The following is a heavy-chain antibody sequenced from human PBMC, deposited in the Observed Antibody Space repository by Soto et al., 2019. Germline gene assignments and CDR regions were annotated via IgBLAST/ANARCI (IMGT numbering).Heavy chain of an antibody. J-gene: IGHJ5*02. Sequence: SVTLSLTCTVSGVSITSGTYYWGWIRQPPGKGLEWIGTIYYTGSTYYDPSLKSRVTISVDTSKNQFSLKLTSVTAADTAVYYCALSSGKLLWFGETFSGSGFDPWCQGTRVTVSS. D-gene: IGHD3-10*01. CDR2: IYYTGST. V-gene: IGHV4-39*01. CDR3: ALSSGKLLWFGETFSGSGFDP. CDR1: GVSITSGTYY.